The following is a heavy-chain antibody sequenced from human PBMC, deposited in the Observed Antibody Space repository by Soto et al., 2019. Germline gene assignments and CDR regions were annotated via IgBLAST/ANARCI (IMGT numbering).Heavy chain of an antibody. CDR1: GFTFSSFV. D-gene: IGHD2-2*01. Sequence: GGSLRLSCASSGFTFSSFVMHWVCQAPGKGLEWVANITQDGSKKYYVDSVKGRFTISRDNAKNSLYLQMNSLRAEDTAVYYCARDPNIVLVPAALRSYYYYYGMDVWGQGT. J-gene: IGHJ6*02. V-gene: IGHV3-7*01. CDR2: ITQDGSKK. CDR3: ARDPNIVLVPAALRSYYYYYGMDV.